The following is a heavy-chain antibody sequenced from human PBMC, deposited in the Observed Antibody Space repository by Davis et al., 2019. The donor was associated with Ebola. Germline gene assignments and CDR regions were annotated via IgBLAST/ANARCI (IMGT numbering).Heavy chain of an antibody. J-gene: IGHJ4*02. Sequence: PGRSLRLSCAASGFTFSSYWMSWVRQAPGKGLEWVANIKQDGSENYYVYSVKGRFTISRDHAKNSLYLQMNSLRAEDTAVYYCARQRWLPRVRYYFDYWGQGTLVTVSS. D-gene: IGHD6-19*01. V-gene: IGHV3-7*03. CDR3: ARQRWLPRVRYYFDY. CDR1: GFTFSSYW. CDR2: IKQDGSEN.